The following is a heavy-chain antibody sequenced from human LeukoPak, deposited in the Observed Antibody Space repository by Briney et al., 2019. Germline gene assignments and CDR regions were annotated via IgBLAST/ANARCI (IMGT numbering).Heavy chain of an antibody. CDR2: IYYSGST. CDR1: GGSISSSSYY. D-gene: IGHD3-3*01. CDR3: ARVRGITIFAYYMDV. V-gene: IGHV4-39*07. Sequence: SETLSLTCTVSGGSISSSSYYWGWIRQPPGKGLEWIGSIYYSGSTYYNPSLKSRVTISVDTSKNQFSLKLSSVTAADTAVYYCARVRGITIFAYYMDVWGKGTTVTVSS. J-gene: IGHJ6*03.